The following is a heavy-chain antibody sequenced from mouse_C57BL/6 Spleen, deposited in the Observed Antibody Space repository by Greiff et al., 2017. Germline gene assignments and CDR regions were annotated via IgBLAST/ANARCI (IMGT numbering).Heavy chain of an antibody. Sequence: QVQLQQSGPELVKPGASVRISCKASGYAFSSSWMNWVKQRPGKGLEWIGRIYPGDGDTNYNGKFKGKATLTADKSSSTAYMQLSSLTSEDSAVYFCARERGYGDYYYAMDYWGQGTSVTVSS. J-gene: IGHJ4*01. V-gene: IGHV1-82*01. CDR1: GYAFSSSW. CDR3: ARERGYGDYYYAMDY. CDR2: IYPGDGDT. D-gene: IGHD2-2*01.